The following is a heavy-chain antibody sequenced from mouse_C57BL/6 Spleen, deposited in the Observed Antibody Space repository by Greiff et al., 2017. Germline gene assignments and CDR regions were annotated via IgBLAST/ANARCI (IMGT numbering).Heavy chain of an antibody. V-gene: IGHV1-26*01. J-gene: IGHJ4*01. CDR2: INPNNGGT. D-gene: IGHD2-4*01. Sequence: VQLQQSGPELVKPGASVKISCKASGYTFTDYYMNWVKQSHGKSLEWIGDINPNNGGTSYNQKFKGKATLTVDKSSSTAYMELRSLTSEDSAVYYCASSTMITYYAMDYWGQGTSVTVSS. CDR3: ASSTMITYYAMDY. CDR1: GYTFTDYY.